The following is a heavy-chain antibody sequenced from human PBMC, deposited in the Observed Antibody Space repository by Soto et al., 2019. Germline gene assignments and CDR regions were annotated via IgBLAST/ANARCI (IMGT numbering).Heavy chain of an antibody. CDR1: GGSISSSSYY. Sequence: QLQLQESGPGLVKPSETLSLTCTVSGGSISSSSYYWGWIRQPPGKGLEWIGSLYYSGSTYYNPSFKSRVTISVDTSKNQSALKLSSVTAADTAVYYCERTYYDILTGYQYFDYWGQGTLVTVSS. CDR2: LYYSGST. J-gene: IGHJ4*02. V-gene: IGHV4-39*01. CDR3: ERTYYDILTGYQYFDY. D-gene: IGHD3-9*01.